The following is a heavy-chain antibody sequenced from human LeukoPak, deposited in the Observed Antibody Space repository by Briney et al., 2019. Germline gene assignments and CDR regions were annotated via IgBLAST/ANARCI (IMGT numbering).Heavy chain of an antibody. CDR1: GGSISSYY. CDR3: ARGPYCSSTSCYKYYYYGMDV. Sequence: SETLSLTCTVSGGSISSYYWSWIRQPAGKGLEWIGRIYTSGSTNYNPSLKSRVTMSVDMSKNQFSLKLSSVTAADTAVYYCARGPYCSSTSCYKYYYYGMDVWGQGTTVTVSS. CDR2: IYTSGST. J-gene: IGHJ6*02. D-gene: IGHD2-2*02. V-gene: IGHV4-4*07.